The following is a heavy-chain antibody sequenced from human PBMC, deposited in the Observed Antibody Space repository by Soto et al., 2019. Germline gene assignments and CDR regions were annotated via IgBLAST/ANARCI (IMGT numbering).Heavy chain of an antibody. CDR3: ARVIGDSSYYYYYGMDV. Sequence: SVKVACKASGYPLTGYYMHLVRQAPGQGLEWMGWINPNSGGTNYAHKFQGRFTMTRDTSTSTAYMELSRLRSDDTAVYYCARVIGDSSYYYYYGMDVWGQGTTVTASS. D-gene: IGHD2-21*02. J-gene: IGHJ6*02. CDR1: GYPLTGYY. V-gene: IGHV1-2*07. CDR2: INPNSGGT.